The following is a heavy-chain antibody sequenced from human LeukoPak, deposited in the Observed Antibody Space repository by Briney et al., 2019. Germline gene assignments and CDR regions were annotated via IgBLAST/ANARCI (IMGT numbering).Heavy chain of an antibody. J-gene: IGHJ6*02. CDR1: GFTVSSNY. D-gene: IGHD6-6*01. CDR2: IYSGGST. CDR3: ARDRISSSRLVRYYGMDV. Sequence: TGGSLGLSCAASGFTVSSNYMSWVRQAPGKGLEWVSVIYSGGSTYYADSVKGRFTISRHNSKNTLYLQMNSLRAEDTAVYYCARDRISSSRLVRYYGMDVWGQGTTVTVSS. V-gene: IGHV3-53*04.